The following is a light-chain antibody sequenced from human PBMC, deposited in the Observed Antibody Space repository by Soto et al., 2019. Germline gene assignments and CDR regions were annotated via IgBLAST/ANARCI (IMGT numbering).Light chain of an antibody. Sequence: IVLTQSPATLFLSPGERATLSCRASQNIGTYLAWYQQKPGQAPRLLTFGASTRANGVPDRFSGSGSGTDFTLTINRLDPEDFAVYYCQQYGTAPRWTFGQGTNVEIK. CDR1: QNIGTY. CDR3: QQYGTAPRWT. CDR2: GAS. J-gene: IGKJ1*01. V-gene: IGKV3-20*01.